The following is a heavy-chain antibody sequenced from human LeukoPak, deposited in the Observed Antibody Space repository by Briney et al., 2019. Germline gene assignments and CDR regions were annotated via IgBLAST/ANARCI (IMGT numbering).Heavy chain of an antibody. Sequence: SETLSLTCTVSGGSISSSGYYWGWIRQPPGEGLEWIGNIYYSGSTSYNPSLKSRVTISVDTSKNQFSLKLSSVTAADTAVYYCARLIAVAGADWYFDLWGRGTLVTVSS. CDR1: GGSISSSGYY. CDR2: IYYSGST. J-gene: IGHJ2*01. CDR3: ARLIAVAGADWYFDL. D-gene: IGHD6-19*01. V-gene: IGHV4-39*01.